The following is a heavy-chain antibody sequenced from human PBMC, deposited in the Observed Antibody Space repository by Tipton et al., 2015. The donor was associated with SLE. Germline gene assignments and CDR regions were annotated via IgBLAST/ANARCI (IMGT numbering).Heavy chain of an antibody. CDR2: LHHSGSS. CDR1: GGSFSGYY. Sequence: LRLSCTVSGGSFSGYYWSWIRQPPGKGLEWIGELHHSGSSNYNPSLKSRVSISIDTSKNQFSLKLSSVTAADTAVYYCAKEDSSGYLDYWGQGTLVTVSS. D-gene: IGHD3-22*01. V-gene: IGHV4-34*01. CDR3: AKEDSSGYLDY. J-gene: IGHJ4*02.